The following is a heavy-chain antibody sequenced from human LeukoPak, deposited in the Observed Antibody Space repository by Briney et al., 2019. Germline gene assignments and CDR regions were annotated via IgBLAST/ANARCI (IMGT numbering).Heavy chain of an antibody. D-gene: IGHD6-13*01. CDR1: GGSISSYY. V-gene: IGHV4-59*08. Sequence: SETLSLTCNVPGGSISSYYWSWIRQPPGKGLQWNGHIYYSGSTNYNPSLKSRVTISVDTSKNQFSLKLSSVTAADTAVYYCARQRLAAAGSSHFDYWGQGTLVTVSS. CDR3: ARQRLAAAGSSHFDY. CDR2: IYYSGST. J-gene: IGHJ4*02.